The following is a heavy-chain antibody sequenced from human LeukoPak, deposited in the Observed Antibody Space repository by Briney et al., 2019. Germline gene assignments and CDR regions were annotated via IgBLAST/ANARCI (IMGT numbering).Heavy chain of an antibody. CDR1: GGTFSSYA. V-gene: IGHV1-69*04. D-gene: IGHD2-2*01. CDR2: IIPILGIA. J-gene: IGHJ6*03. Sequence: SVKVSCKASGGTFSSYAISWVRQAPGQGLEWMGRIIPILGIANYAQKFQGRVTITADKSTSTAYMELSSLRSEDTAVYYCARLIVVVPTEGDLYYYMDVWGKGTTVTVSS. CDR3: ARLIVVVPTEGDLYYYMDV.